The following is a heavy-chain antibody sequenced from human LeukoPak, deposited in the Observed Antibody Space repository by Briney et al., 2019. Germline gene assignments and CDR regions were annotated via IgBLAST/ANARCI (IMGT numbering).Heavy chain of an antibody. Sequence: SETLSLTCTVSGGSISSSSYYWGWIRQPPGKGLEWIGSIYYSGSTYYNPSLKSRVTISVDTSKNQFSLKLSSVTAADTAVYYCAVYRDYFDYWGQGTLVTVSS. V-gene: IGHV4-39*01. CDR1: GGSISSSSYY. CDR2: IYYSGST. D-gene: IGHD4-11*01. J-gene: IGHJ4*02. CDR3: AVYRDYFDY.